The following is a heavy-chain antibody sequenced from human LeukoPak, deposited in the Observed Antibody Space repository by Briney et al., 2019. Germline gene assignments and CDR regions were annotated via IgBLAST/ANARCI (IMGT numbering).Heavy chain of an antibody. J-gene: IGHJ3*02. CDR1: GVSFSGYY. CDR3: VGTLTMDAFDI. Sequence: SETLRLTCAVYGVSFSGYYWSWIRQPPGKGLEWIGEINHSGSTNYNPSLKSRVTISVDTSKNQFSLKLSSVTAADTAVYYCVGTLTMDAFDIWGQGTMVTVSS. V-gene: IGHV4-34*01. D-gene: IGHD4/OR15-4a*01. CDR2: INHSGST.